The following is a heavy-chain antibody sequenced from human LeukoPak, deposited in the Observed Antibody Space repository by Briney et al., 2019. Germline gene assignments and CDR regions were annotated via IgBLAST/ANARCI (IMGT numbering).Heavy chain of an antibody. J-gene: IGHJ4*02. CDR1: GGSIISSNW. D-gene: IGHD2-15*01. CDR2: IYHSGST. Sequence: SETLSLTCAVSGGSIISSNWWRWVRQPPGKGLEWIGEIYHSGSTNYNPSLKSRVTISVDKSKNQFSLKLSSVTAADTAVYYCAGSGDLAAYFDYWGQGTMVTVSS. CDR3: AGSGDLAAYFDY. V-gene: IGHV4-4*02.